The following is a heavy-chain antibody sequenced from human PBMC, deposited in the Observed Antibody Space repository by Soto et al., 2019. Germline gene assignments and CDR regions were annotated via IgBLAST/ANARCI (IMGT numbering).Heavy chain of an antibody. CDR2: ISWNSGSI. D-gene: IGHD3-22*01. CDR3: AKEIEDYYDSSGYFDY. Sequence: PGGSLRLSCAASGYTFDDYAMHWARQAPGKGFEWVSGISWNSGSIGYAGSVKGRFTISRDNAKNSLYLQMNSLRAEDTALYYCAKEIEDYYDSSGYFDYWGQGTLVTVSS. CDR1: GYTFDDYA. V-gene: IGHV3-9*01. J-gene: IGHJ4*02.